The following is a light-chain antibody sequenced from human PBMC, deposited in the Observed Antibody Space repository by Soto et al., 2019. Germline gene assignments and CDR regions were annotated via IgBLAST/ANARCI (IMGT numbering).Light chain of an antibody. V-gene: IGLV1-47*01. J-gene: IGLJ1*01. CDR2: RNN. CDR1: SSNIGSNY. CDR3: AAWDDSLSGYV. Sequence: QPLLTQPPAASGTAGQRVTISCSGSSSNIGSNYVYWYQQLPGTAPKLLIYRNNQRPSGVPDRFSGSKSGTSASLAISGLRSEDEADYYCAAWDDSLSGYVFGTGT.